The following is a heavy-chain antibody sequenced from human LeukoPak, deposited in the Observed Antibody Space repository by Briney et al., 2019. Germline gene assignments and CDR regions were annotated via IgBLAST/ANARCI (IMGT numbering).Heavy chain of an antibody. Sequence: ASVKVSCKASGYTFTSYDINWVRQATGQGLEWMGWMNPNSGNTGYAQKFQGRVTMTRNTSISTAYMELSSLRSEDTAVYYCARGWLVGYYYYMDVWGKGTTVTVSS. CDR3: ARGWLVGYYYYMDV. J-gene: IGHJ6*03. CDR1: GYTFTSYD. CDR2: MNPNSGNT. D-gene: IGHD6-19*01. V-gene: IGHV1-8*01.